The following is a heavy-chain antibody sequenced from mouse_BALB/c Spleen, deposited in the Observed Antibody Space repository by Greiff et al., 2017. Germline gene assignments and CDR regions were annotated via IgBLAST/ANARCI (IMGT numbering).Heavy chain of an antibody. D-gene: IGHD1-1*01. CDR1: GYTFTSYW. CDR3: ARSHYYGSSTYYAMDY. V-gene: IGHV1S41*01. Sequence: VKPGASVKLSCKASGYTFTSYWINWIKQRPGQGLEWIGRIAHGSGSTYYNETFKGKATLTVDTSSSTAYIQLSSLSSEDSAVYFCARSHYYGSSTYYAMDYWGQGTSVTVSS. CDR2: IAHGSGST. J-gene: IGHJ4*01.